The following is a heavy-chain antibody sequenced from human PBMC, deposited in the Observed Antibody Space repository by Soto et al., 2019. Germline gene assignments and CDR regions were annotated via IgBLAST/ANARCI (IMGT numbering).Heavy chain of an antibody. Sequence: GESLKISCKGFGYTFTNYWIGWVRQMPGKDPEWMGIIYPGDSDTKYNPSFQGQVTISADKSITTTYLQWSSLKASDTAIYYCAASIFYYGMDVWGQGTTVTVSS. J-gene: IGHJ6*02. CDR1: GYTFTNYW. CDR3: AASIFYYGMDV. V-gene: IGHV5-51*01. CDR2: IYPGDSDT.